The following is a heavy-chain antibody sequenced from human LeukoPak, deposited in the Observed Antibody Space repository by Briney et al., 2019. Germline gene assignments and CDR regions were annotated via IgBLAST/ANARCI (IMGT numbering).Heavy chain of an antibody. J-gene: IGHJ6*02. V-gene: IGHV4-39*01. CDR1: GGSIRSSYYY. Sequence: SETLSLTCTVSGGSIRSSYYYWGWIRQPPGKGLEWIGSIYDSGSTYYNPSLKSRVTISVDTSKNQFSLKLNSVTAADTAVYYCARANYYYGMDVWGQGTTVTVSS. CDR3: ARANYYYGMDV. CDR2: IYDSGST.